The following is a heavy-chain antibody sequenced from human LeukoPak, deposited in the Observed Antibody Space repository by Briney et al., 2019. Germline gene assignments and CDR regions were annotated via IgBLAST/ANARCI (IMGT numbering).Heavy chain of an antibody. CDR3: AKTYYDILTGYYKRDYFDY. CDR1: GFNFRNYA. V-gene: IGHV3-23*01. D-gene: IGHD3-9*01. J-gene: IGHJ4*02. CDR2: ISGSGGST. Sequence: GGSLRLSCAASGFNFRNYAMSWVRQAPGKGLEWVSAISGSGGSTYCADSLKGRFTISRDNAKNTLYLQMNSLRAEDTAVYYCAKTYYDILTGYYKRDYFDYWGQGTLVTVSS.